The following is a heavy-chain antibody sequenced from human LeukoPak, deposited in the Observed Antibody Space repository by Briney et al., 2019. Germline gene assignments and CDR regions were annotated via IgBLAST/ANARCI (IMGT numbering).Heavy chain of an antibody. CDR1: GFTFSSYS. D-gene: IGHD3-22*01. V-gene: IGHV3-48*01. CDR2: ISSNNSTI. J-gene: IGHJ4*02. Sequence: PGGSLRLSCAASGFTFSSYSMNWVRQAPGKGLEWVSYISSNNSTIYYADSVKGRFTISRDNAKNSLYLQMNSLRAEDTAVYYCARDGLAIVEWDYFDYWGQGTLVTVSS. CDR3: ARDGLAIVEWDYFDY.